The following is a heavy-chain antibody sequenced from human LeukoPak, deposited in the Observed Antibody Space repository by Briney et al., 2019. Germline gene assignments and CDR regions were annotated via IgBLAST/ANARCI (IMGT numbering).Heavy chain of an antibody. CDR3: VRQLDGTLDY. V-gene: IGHV3-7*04. J-gene: IGHJ4*02. CDR1: GFTFSKYW. D-gene: IGHD1-26*01. Sequence: GGSLSLSCAASGFTFSKYWMSWVRQAPGKGLEWVANIKQDGGEKYYVDSVEGRFTISRDNAKNSPDLQMNSLRAEDTAVYYCVRQLDGTLDYRGQGTLVTVSS. CDR2: IKQDGGEK.